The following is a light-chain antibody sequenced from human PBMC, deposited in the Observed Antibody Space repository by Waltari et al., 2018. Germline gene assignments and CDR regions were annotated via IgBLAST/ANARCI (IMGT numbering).Light chain of an antibody. V-gene: IGLV1-36*01. Sequence: QSVLTQPPSVSESPRQRVTISGSGSSSNIGNNALTWYQQPPGKAPKLLIYYDDLLPSGVSDRFSGSKSGTSASLAISGLQSEDEADYYCAAWDDSLNGYVFGTGTKVTVL. CDR1: SSNIGNNA. CDR2: YDD. CDR3: AAWDDSLNGYV. J-gene: IGLJ1*01.